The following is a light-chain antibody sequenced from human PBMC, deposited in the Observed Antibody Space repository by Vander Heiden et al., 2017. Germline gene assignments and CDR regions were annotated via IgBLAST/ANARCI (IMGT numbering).Light chain of an antibody. V-gene: IGKV3-15*01. CDR3: QQYKDWPLT. CDR1: QYVSTY. Sequence: EIVMTQSPATLSVSPGERATLPCRASQYVSTYLAWYQQKPGQAPRLLIYGASTGATGIPARFSGSGFGTEFILTISSLQSEDFAVYYCQQYKDWPLTFGGGTKVKI. J-gene: IGKJ4*01. CDR2: GAS.